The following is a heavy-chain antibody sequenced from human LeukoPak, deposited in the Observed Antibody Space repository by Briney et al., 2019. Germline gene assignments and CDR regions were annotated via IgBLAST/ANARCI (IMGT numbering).Heavy chain of an antibody. V-gene: IGHV4-59*01. CDR3: ASFVGATTLFDY. D-gene: IGHD1-26*01. CDR2: IYYSGGT. Sequence: ETLSLTCNVSGGSISSYYWSWIRQPPGQGLEWIGYIYYSGGTNYNPSLKCPVTISVDPSKNQFSLKLSSVTAADTAVYYCASFVGATTLFDYWGQGTLVTVSS. J-gene: IGHJ4*02. CDR1: GGSISSYY.